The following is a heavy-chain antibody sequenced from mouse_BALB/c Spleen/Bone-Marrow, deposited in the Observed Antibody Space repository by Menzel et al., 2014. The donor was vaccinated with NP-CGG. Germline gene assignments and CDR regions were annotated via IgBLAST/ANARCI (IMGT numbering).Heavy chain of an antibody. J-gene: IGHJ4*01. V-gene: IGHV2-9*02. CDR1: GFSLSSYG. CDR3: ARPYYYGSYYAMDY. Sequence: VMLVESGPGLVAPSQSLSITCTVSGFSLSSYGVHWVRQPPGKGLEWLGVIWAGGSTNYNSALMSRLSISKDNSKSXVFLKMNSLQTDDTAMYYCARPYYYGSYYAMDYWGQGTSVTVSS. D-gene: IGHD1-1*01. CDR2: IWAGGST.